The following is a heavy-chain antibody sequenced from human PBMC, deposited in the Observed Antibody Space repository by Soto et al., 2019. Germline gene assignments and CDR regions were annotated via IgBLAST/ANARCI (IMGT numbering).Heavy chain of an antibody. D-gene: IGHD2-2*03. CDR1: GFTFSSYW. V-gene: IGHV3-7*01. CDR2: IKQDGSEK. CDR3: AKDIRLLDIVLVPAALDY. Sequence: PGGSLRLSCAASGFTFSSYWMSWVRQAPGKGLEWVANIKQDGSEKYYVDSVKGRFTISRDNSKNTLYLQMNSLRAEDTAVYYCAKDIRLLDIVLVPAALDYWGQGTLVTVSS. J-gene: IGHJ4*02.